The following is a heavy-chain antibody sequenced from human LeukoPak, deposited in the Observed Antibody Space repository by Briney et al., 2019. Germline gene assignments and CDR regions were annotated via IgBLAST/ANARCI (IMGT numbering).Heavy chain of an antibody. CDR2: ISGSGDST. V-gene: IGHV3-23*01. CDR1: GFTFSSYA. D-gene: IGHD6-13*01. Sequence: GGSLRLSCAASGFTFSSYAMSWVRQAPGKGLEWVSAISGSGDSTYYGDSVKGRFTISRDNSKNTLYLHMNSLRAEDTAVYYCAKTRPLDSSSWSHGDYWGQGTLVTVSS. J-gene: IGHJ4*02. CDR3: AKTRPLDSSSWSHGDY.